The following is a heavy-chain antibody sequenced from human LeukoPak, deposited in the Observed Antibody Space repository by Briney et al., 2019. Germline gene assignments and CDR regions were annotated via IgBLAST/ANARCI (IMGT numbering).Heavy chain of an antibody. CDR3: ARLEWELDGIDY. CDR1: GYTFTGYY. J-gene: IGHJ4*02. V-gene: IGHV1-2*02. Sequence: ASVKVSCKASGYTFTGYYAHWVRQAPGQGLEWMGRINPNSGGTNYAQKFQGRVTMTRDTSISTAYMELSRLRSDDTAVYYCARLEWELDGIDYWGQGTLVTVSS. D-gene: IGHD1-26*01. CDR2: INPNSGGT.